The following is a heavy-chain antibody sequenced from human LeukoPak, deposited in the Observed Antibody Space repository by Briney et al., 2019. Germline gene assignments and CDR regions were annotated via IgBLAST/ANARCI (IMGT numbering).Heavy chain of an antibody. J-gene: IGHJ6*03. Sequence: ASVKVSCKASGYTFTGYGISWVRQAPGQGLEWLGWISAYNGNTNYPQKFQGRVTMTTDTATSTAYMELRSLRSDDTAVYYCGRDPPVTLQYCYYYMDVWGKGTTVTVS. D-gene: IGHD5-24*01. CDR1: GYTFTGYG. CDR3: GRDPPVTLQYCYYYMDV. CDR2: ISAYNGNT. V-gene: IGHV1-18*01.